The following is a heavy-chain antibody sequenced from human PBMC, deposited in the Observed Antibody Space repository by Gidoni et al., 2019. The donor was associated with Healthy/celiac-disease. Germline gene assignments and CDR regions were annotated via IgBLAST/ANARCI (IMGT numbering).Heavy chain of an antibody. D-gene: IGHD3-3*01. V-gene: IGHV4-59*01. Sequence: QVQLQESGPGLVKPSETLSLTCTVSGGCISSYYGSWTRQPPGKGLAWTGYSYYSGSTNYNPSLQSRVTISVVTSKNQFSLQLSSVTAADTAVYYCALTPLPFWSGSENYYYYYGMDVWGQGTTVTVSS. J-gene: IGHJ6*02. CDR1: GGCISSYY. CDR2: SYYSGST. CDR3: ALTPLPFWSGSENYYYYYGMDV.